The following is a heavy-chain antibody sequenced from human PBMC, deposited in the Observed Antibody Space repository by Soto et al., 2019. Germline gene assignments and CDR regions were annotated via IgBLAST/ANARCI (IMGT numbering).Heavy chain of an antibody. Sequence: QLQLQESGSGLVKPSQTLSLTCAVSGGSISSGGYSWSWIRQPPGKGLEWIGYIYHSGSTYYNPSLKSRVSISVDRSKNQFSLKLSSVTAADTSVYSCASETSGGRGGMDVWGQGTTVTVSS. V-gene: IGHV4-30-2*01. CDR2: IYHSGST. CDR1: GGSISSGGYS. CDR3: ASETSGGRGGMDV. D-gene: IGHD2-15*01. J-gene: IGHJ6*02.